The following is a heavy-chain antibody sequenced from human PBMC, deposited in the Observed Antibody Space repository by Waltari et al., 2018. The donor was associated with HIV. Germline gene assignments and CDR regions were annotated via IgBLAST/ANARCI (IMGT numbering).Heavy chain of an antibody. CDR3: ARESGWAFDY. D-gene: IGHD3-16*01. J-gene: IGHJ4*02. CDR2: IFISGST. Sequence: QVQLQESGPGLVKPSETLSLTCSVSGVSRTSYYWIWIRQPAEKGLEWIGRIFISGSTNFNPSLRSRVTMSVDRSKNQFSLNLRSVTAADTAMYYCARESGWAFDYWGQGTLVTVSS. CDR1: GVSRTSYY. V-gene: IGHV4-4*07.